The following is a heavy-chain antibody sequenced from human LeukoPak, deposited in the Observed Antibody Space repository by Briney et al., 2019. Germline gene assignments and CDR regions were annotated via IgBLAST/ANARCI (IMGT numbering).Heavy chain of an antibody. J-gene: IGHJ3*02. CDR3: QKTAYDILTGQNDVFGI. Sequence: PSETLSLTCTVSGGSTSSDYWSWIRQSPWKGLELVGYVYNSGDTGKNPSLKSRVTISVDTSKNQFSLKLSSVTAADTVFFFKQKTAYDILTGQNDVFGIWGQGTMVTVSS. CDR2: VYNSGDT. V-gene: IGHV4-59*08. D-gene: IGHD3-9*01. CDR1: GGSTSSDY.